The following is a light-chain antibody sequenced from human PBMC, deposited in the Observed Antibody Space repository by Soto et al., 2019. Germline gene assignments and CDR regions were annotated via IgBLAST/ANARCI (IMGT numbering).Light chain of an antibody. Sequence: QSVLTQPASVSGSPGQSITISCTGTSSDVGGYNYVSWYQQHPGKAPKLMIYDVSNRPSGVSNRFSGSKSGNTASLTISGLQAEDEADYYCSSYTSSSTRDFGTGTRSPS. CDR1: SSDVGGYNY. V-gene: IGLV2-14*01. CDR3: SSYTSSSTRD. J-gene: IGLJ1*01. CDR2: DVS.